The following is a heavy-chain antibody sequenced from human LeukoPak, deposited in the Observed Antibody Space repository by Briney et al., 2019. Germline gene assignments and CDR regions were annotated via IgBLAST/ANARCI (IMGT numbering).Heavy chain of an antibody. CDR2: INHSGST. D-gene: IGHD2-15*01. V-gene: IGHV4-34*01. CDR1: GPSFGGYC. J-gene: IGHJ4*02. Sequence: ASESLSLTCALDGPSFGGYCSSWIRQPPGKGLEWIGEINHSGSTNYNPSLKSRVTLSVGTSKSQFSRNVSSVTAADTAVYYCARGQASCSAGSCRSLLIDYWGQGTLVTVSS. CDR3: ARGQASCSAGSCRSLLIDY.